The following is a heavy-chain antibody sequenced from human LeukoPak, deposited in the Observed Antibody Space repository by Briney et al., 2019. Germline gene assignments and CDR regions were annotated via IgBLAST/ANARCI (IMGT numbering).Heavy chain of an antibody. V-gene: IGHV1-2*02. J-gene: IGHJ4*02. CDR3: ARGAVEMATIFDY. D-gene: IGHD5-24*01. Sequence: GASVKVSCKASGYTLTGYYIHWVRQAPGQGLEWMGWINPNGGGTNYAQNFQGGVTMTSDTSISTAYMELSRLRSDDTAVYYCARGAVEMATIFDYWGQGTLVTVSS. CDR1: GYTLTGYY. CDR2: INPNGGGT.